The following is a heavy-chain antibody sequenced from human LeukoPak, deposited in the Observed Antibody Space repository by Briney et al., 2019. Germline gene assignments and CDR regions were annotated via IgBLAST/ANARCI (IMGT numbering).Heavy chain of an antibody. CDR2: VYYSGST. D-gene: IGHD1-26*01. V-gene: IGHV4-59*01. CDR1: GGSISSYY. Sequence: ASETLSLTCTVSGGSISSYYWSWIRQPPGKGLEWIGYVYYSGSTNYNPSLKSRVTISVDTSKNQFSLKLTSVTAADTAVYYCARGDSGSFSQFDCWGQGTLVTVSS. CDR3: ARGDSGSFSQFDC. J-gene: IGHJ4*02.